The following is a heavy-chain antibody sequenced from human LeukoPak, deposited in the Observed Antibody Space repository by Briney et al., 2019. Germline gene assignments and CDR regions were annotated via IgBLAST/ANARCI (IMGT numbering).Heavy chain of an antibody. Sequence: GGSLGLSCAASGFTFSNYIMNWVRQAPGKGLEWVSCISGNSGTIYYADSVKGRFTISRDNAKNSLYLQMNSLRAEDTAVYYCARELSGSYPYWGQGTLVTVSS. CDR1: GFTFSNYI. D-gene: IGHD1-26*01. CDR2: ISGNSGTI. CDR3: ARELSGSYPY. J-gene: IGHJ4*02. V-gene: IGHV3-48*04.